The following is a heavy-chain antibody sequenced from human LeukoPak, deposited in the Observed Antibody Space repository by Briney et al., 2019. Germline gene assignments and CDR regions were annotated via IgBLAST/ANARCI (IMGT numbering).Heavy chain of an antibody. CDR3: ARVGGTNFKYYFDY. V-gene: IGHV3-21*01. Sequence: GGSLRLSCAATGFTFSSYSMNWVRQAPGKGLEWVSSISSSSSYIFYADSVQGRFTISRDNAENSLFLQMNSLRAEDTAVYYCARVGGTNFKYYFDYWGQGTLVTVSS. J-gene: IGHJ4*02. CDR2: ISSSSSYI. CDR1: GFTFSSYS. D-gene: IGHD2-8*01.